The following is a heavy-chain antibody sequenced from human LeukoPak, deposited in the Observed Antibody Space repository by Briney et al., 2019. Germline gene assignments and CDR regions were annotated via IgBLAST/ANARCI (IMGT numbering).Heavy chain of an antibody. J-gene: IGHJ4*02. CDR3: GRCIINNSCGK. D-gene: IGHD1-1*01. Sequence: ASVKVSCKASGYIFTGYNIHWVRQAPGQGLEWMGWINPNSGGTNYAQKFQGRVTMTRDTSINTAYMELSRLRSDDTAVYYCGRCIINNSCGKWGQGTLVTVSS. CDR2: INPNSGGT. CDR1: GYIFTGYN. V-gene: IGHV1-2*02.